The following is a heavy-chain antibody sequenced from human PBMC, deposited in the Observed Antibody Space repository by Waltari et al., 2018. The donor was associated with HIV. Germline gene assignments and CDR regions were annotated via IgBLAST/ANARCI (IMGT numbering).Heavy chain of an antibody. CDR2: ICYDGSTT. V-gene: IGHV3-33*01. Sequence: QVQLVESGGGVVQPGRSLRLSCAASGFTVSTYGMHWVRQAPGRVLGWVWVICYDGSTTYYTNAVKGRFTISRANSKNACYLQMYMLRAEDTAVYYCARDVQGYCGGERCFYGMDVWGQGTTVTVSS. D-gene: IGHD2-21*01. CDR3: ARDVQGYCGGERCFYGMDV. CDR1: GFTVSTYG. J-gene: IGHJ6*02.